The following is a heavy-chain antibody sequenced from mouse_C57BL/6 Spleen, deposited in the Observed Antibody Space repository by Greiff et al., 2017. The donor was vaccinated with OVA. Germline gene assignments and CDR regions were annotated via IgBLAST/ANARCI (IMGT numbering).Heavy chain of an antibody. Sequence: QVQLQQPGAELVRPGSSVKLSCKASGYTFTSYWLDWVKQRPGQGLEWIGNIYPSDSETHYNQKFKDKATLTIDKYSSTAYMQLSSLTSEDSAVYYGARGEGNYPYWYFDVWGTGTTVTVSS. J-gene: IGHJ1*03. V-gene: IGHV1-61*01. D-gene: IGHD2-1*01. CDR2: IYPSDSET. CDR3: ARGEGNYPYWYFDV. CDR1: GYTFTSYW.